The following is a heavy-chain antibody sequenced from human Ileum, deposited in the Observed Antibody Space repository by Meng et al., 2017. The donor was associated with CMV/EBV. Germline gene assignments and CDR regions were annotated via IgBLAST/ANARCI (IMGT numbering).Heavy chain of an antibody. J-gene: IGHJ4*02. CDR1: GGSLSGYY. CDR3: ARGVAGGPFDY. Sequence: QVQLQKCGAGLAKPSETLSLACAVHGGSLSGYYWSWIRQPPGKGLEWIGEINHSGSTNYNPSLKSRVTISVDTSKNQFFLKLSSVTAADTAVYYCARGVAGGPFDYWGQGTLVTVSS. CDR2: INHSGST. D-gene: IGHD2-15*01. V-gene: IGHV4-34*01.